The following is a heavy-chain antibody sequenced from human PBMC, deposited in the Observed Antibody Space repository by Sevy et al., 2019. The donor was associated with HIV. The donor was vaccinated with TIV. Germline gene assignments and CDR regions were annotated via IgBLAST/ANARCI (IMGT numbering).Heavy chain of an antibody. V-gene: IGHV3-73*01. Sequence: GGSLRLSCAASGFTFSGSGMHWVRQASGKGLEWVGRIRSKANSYATAYAASVKGRFTISRDDSKNTAYLQMNSLKTEDTAVYYCTRHRTGYTMFQHWGQGTLVTVSS. CDR2: IRSKANSYAT. D-gene: IGHD6-13*01. CDR3: TRHRTGYTMFQH. CDR1: GFTFSGSG. J-gene: IGHJ1*01.